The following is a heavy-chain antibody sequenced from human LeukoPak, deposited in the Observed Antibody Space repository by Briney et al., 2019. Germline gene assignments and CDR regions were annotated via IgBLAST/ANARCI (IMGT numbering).Heavy chain of an antibody. CDR3: ASTIKGWLQFQYYFDY. V-gene: IGHV1-69*13. Sequence: ASVKVSCKASGGTFSSYAISWVRQAPGQGLEWMGGIIPIFGTANYAQKFQGRVTITADESTSTAYMELSSLGSEDTAVYYCASTIKGWLQFQYYFDYWGQGTLVTVSS. D-gene: IGHD5-24*01. CDR2: IIPIFGTA. J-gene: IGHJ4*02. CDR1: GGTFSSYA.